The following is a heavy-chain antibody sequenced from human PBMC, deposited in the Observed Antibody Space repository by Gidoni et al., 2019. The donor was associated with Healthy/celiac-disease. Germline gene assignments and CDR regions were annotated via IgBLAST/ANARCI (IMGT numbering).Heavy chain of an antibody. D-gene: IGHD6-19*01. Sequence: QLQLQESGPGLVKPSETLSLTCTVSGGSISSSSYYWGWIRQPPGKGLEWIGSIYYSGSTYYNPSLKSRVTISVDTSKNQFSLKLSSVTAADTAVYYCARQPRERGLGYYYMDVWGKGTTVTVSS. V-gene: IGHV4-39*01. CDR1: GGSISSSSYY. J-gene: IGHJ6*03. CDR2: IYYSGST. CDR3: ARQPRERGLGYYYMDV.